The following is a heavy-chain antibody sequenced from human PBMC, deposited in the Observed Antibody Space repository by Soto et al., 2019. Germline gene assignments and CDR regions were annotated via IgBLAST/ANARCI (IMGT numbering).Heavy chain of an antibody. CDR1: GALVTSGANY. CDR3: VRDLANGYTGNV. Sequence: QVQLQESGPGLVKPSQTLSLACSVSGALVTSGANYWSWVRQPPGKGLEWLGYIYDSGVTSYTPSLTSRVTISLDRPNNQVSRKLRSVTAADTAVYFCVRDLANGYTGNVWGDGTLGTVSS. V-gene: IGHV4-30-4*08. D-gene: IGHD2-8*01. J-gene: IGHJ3*01. CDR2: IYDSGVT.